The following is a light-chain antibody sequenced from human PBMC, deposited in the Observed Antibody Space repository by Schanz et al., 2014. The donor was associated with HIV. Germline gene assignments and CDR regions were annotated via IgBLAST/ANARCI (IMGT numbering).Light chain of an antibody. CDR1: SSDVGGYYY. CDR2: EVT. CDR3: SSYEGNNILV. J-gene: IGLJ3*02. Sequence: QSVLTQPRSVSGSPGQSVTISCTGTSSDVGGYYYVSWYQQHPGKAPKLMIYEVTKRPSAVPDRFSGSRSGNTASLTVSGLHAEDEGDYFCSSYEGNNILVFGGGTKLTVL. V-gene: IGLV2-11*01.